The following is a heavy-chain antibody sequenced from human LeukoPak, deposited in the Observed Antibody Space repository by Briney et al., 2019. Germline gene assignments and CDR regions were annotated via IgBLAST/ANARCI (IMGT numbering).Heavy chain of an antibody. CDR3: ARVSGDCSGGSCYGTPDY. CDR1: GFTFSSYS. V-gene: IGHV3-21*01. J-gene: IGHJ4*02. CDR2: ISSSSSYI. Sequence: PGGSLRLSCAASGFTFSSYSMNWVRQAPGKGLEWVSSISSSSSYIYYADSVKGRFTISRDNAKNSLYLQMNSLRAEDTAVYYCARVSGDCSGGSCYGTPDYWGQGTLVTVSS. D-gene: IGHD2-15*01.